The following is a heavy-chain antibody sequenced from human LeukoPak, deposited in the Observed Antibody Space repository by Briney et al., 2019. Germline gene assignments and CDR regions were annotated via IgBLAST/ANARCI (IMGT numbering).Heavy chain of an antibody. J-gene: IGHJ4*02. V-gene: IGHV3-53*01. D-gene: IGHD4-23*01. Sequence: GGSLRLSCVASGFTINNNYMRWVRQAPGKGLEWVSVIFSGGGTYYADSVKGRFTISRDSSKNTLYLQMSSLRAEDTAVYYCARGGGQTTVVTYYFDYWGQGTLVTVSS. CDR3: ARGGGQTTVVTYYFDY. CDR2: IFSGGGT. CDR1: GFTINNNY.